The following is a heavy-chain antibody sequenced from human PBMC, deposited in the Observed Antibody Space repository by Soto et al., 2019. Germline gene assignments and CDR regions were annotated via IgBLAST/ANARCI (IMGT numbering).Heavy chain of an antibody. CDR1: GFTFDDYA. J-gene: IGHJ2*01. CDR2: ITWHSDRT. D-gene: IGHD4-17*01. CDR3: TKDIGEDGDYDWYFDL. V-gene: IGHV3-9*01. Sequence: EGQLVESGGGLAQPGRSLRLSCSASGFTFDDYAMHWVRQPPGKGLQWVAGITWHSDRTDYADFAKGRFSVSRDNARSTLYLEMNSLRTEDTALYYCTKDIGEDGDYDWYFDLGGRGTLVTVS.